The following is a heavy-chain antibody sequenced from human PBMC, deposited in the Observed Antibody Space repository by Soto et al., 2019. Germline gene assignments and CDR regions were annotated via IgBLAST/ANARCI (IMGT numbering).Heavy chain of an antibody. CDR3: VTGDHADH. Sequence: EVQLVESGGAVVQPGESLRLSCAASGITTSNYWMGWVRQAPGKGLDWVAAIKQDGSEKYYGDSLRGRFTISRDNAINSLYLQMSSLTADDTAVYFCVTGDHADHWGQGTLVTVSS. CDR2: IKQDGSEK. CDR1: GITTSNYW. J-gene: IGHJ4*02. V-gene: IGHV3-7*03. D-gene: IGHD3-10*01.